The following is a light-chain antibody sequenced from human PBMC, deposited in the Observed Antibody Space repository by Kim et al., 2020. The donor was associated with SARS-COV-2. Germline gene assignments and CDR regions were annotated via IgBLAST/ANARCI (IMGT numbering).Light chain of an antibody. CDR1: ETISSY. V-gene: IGKV1-12*01. Sequence: DIQMTQSPSSVSASVGDRVTITCRASETISSYLAWYQQKPGKAPQLLIYAASSLQSGVPSRFSGSGSGTHFTLTINSLQPEDFATYYCQQAYTFPYTFGQGTKLEI. CDR2: AAS. J-gene: IGKJ2*01. CDR3: QQAYTFPYT.